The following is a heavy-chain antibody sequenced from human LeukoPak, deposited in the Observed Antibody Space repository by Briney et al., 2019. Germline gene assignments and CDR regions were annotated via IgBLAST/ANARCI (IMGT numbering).Heavy chain of an antibody. D-gene: IGHD3-22*01. J-gene: IGHJ4*02. Sequence: GGSLRLSCAASGFTFDDYAMHWVRQAPGKGLEWVSGIRWNSGSIGYADSVKGRFTISRDNAKNSLYLQMNSLRAEDTAVYYCARDIYYDSSGYYGSVYWGQGTLVTVSS. CDR3: ARDIYYDSSGYYGSVY. CDR1: GFTFDDYA. CDR2: IRWNSGSI. V-gene: IGHV3-9*01.